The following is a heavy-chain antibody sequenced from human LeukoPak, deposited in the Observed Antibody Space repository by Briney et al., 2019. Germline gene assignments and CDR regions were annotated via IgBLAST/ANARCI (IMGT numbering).Heavy chain of an antibody. Sequence: GGSLRLSCAASGFTFSSYWMSWVRQAPGKGLEWVANIKQDGSEKYYVDSVKGRFTISRDNAKNSLYLQMNSLRAEDTAVYYCARKFRYCTNGVCFDYWGQGTLVTVSS. J-gene: IGHJ4*02. CDR3: ARKFRYCTNGVCFDY. CDR2: IKQDGSEK. D-gene: IGHD2-8*01. CDR1: GFTFSSYW. V-gene: IGHV3-7*01.